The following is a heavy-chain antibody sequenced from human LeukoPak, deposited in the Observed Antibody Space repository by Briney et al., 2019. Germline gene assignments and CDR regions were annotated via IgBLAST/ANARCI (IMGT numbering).Heavy chain of an antibody. CDR1: GYTFTGYY. Sequence: ASVKVSCKASGYTFTGYYMHWVRQAPGQGLEWMGWINPNSGGTNYAQKFQGRVTMTRDTSISTAYMELSRLRSDDTAVYYCARGGSYRYTGYYFEYWGQGTLVTVSS. J-gene: IGHJ4*02. CDR2: INPNSGGT. CDR3: ARGGSYRYTGYYFEY. V-gene: IGHV1-2*02. D-gene: IGHD3-16*02.